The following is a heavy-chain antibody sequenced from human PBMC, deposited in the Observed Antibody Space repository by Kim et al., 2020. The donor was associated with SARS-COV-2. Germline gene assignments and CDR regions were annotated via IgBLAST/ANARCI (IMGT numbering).Heavy chain of an antibody. Sequence: KSRVTISVDTSKNQFSLKLSSVTAADTAVYYCARGGSCCNYYYYYYMDVWGKGTTVTVSS. CDR3: ARGGSCCNYYYYYYMDV. J-gene: IGHJ6*03. V-gene: IGHV4-34*01. D-gene: IGHD2-15*01.